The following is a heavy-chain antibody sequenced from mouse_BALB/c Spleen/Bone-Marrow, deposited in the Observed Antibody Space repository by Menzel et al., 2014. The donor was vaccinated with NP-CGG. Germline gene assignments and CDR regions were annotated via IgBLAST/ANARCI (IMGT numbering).Heavy chain of an antibody. Sequence: VKLVESGPGLVAPSQRLSITCTVSGFSLTSYGLHWVRQPPGKGLEWLGVIWAGGSTNYNSALMSRLSISKDNSKSQVFLKMNSLQTDDTAMYYCARPTPRYFAMDYWGQGTSVTVSS. J-gene: IGHJ4*01. CDR1: GFSLTSYG. CDR3: ARPTPRYFAMDY. D-gene: IGHD6-1*01. V-gene: IGHV2-9*02. CDR2: IWAGGST.